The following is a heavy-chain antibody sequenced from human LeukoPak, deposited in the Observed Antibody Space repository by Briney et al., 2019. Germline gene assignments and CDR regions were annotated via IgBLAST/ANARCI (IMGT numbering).Heavy chain of an antibody. J-gene: IGHJ3*02. Sequence: SETLSLTCAVSGGSISSSDWWSWVRQPPGKGLEWIGEIYHSGSTNYNPSLKSRVTISVDTSKNQFSLKLSSVTAADTAVYYCARGRMVRGLRDAFDIWGQGTMVTVSS. D-gene: IGHD3-10*01. CDR1: GGSISSSDW. CDR3: ARGRMVRGLRDAFDI. CDR2: IYHSGST. V-gene: IGHV4-4*02.